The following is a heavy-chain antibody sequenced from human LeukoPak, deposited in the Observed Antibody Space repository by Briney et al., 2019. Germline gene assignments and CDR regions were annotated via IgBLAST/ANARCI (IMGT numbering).Heavy chain of an antibody. J-gene: IGHJ3*02. D-gene: IGHD6-19*01. CDR1: GYTFTSYY. Sequence: ASVKVSCKASGYTFTSYYMHWVRQAPGQGLEWMGIINPSGGSTSYAQKFQGRVTMTRDTSTSTVYMELSSLRSEDTAVYYCARGPPAFYSSGWYGDAFDIWGQGTMVTVSS. CDR3: ARGPPAFYSSGWYGDAFDI. V-gene: IGHV1-46*01. CDR2: INPSGGST.